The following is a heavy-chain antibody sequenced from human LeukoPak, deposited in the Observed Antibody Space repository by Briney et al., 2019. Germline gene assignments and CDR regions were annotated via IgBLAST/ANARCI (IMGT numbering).Heavy chain of an antibody. Sequence: PGGSLRLSCAASGFTFSSYEMNWVRQAPGKGLEWVSYISSSGSTIYYADSVKGRFTISRDNAKNSLYLQMNSLRAEDTAVYYCARAPLSYYYDSSGYFDYWGQGTLVTVSS. D-gene: IGHD3-22*01. V-gene: IGHV3-48*03. CDR2: ISSSGSTI. CDR1: GFTFSSYE. CDR3: ARAPLSYYYDSSGYFDY. J-gene: IGHJ4*02.